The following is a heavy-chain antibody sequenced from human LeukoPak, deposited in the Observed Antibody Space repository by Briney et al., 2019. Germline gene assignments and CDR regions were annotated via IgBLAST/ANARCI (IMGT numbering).Heavy chain of an antibody. CDR2: INPSGGST. CDR1: GYTFTSYY. CDR3: ASPSDVTARDAFDI. Sequence: GASVTVFFTASGYTFTSYYMHWVRQAPGQGLEWMGIINPSGGSTSYAQKFQGRVTMTRDTSTSTVYMELSSLRTEDTAVYYCASPSDVTARDAFDIWGQGTMVTVSS. V-gene: IGHV1-46*01. J-gene: IGHJ3*02.